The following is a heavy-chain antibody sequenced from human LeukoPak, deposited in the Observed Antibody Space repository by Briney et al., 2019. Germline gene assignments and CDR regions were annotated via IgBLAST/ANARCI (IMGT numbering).Heavy chain of an antibody. J-gene: IGHJ4*02. CDR2: SGGSI. D-gene: IGHD2-15*01. CDR1: GFTFSSYT. V-gene: IGHV3-48*02. CDR3: ARDKDYSFDY. Sequence: GGSLRLSCVASGFTFSSYTMNWVRPATGQGLEWLSHSGGSIYYADSVKGRFTVSRDNAKNSQYLQMNSLRDEDTAVYYCARDKDYSFDYWGQGALVTVSS.